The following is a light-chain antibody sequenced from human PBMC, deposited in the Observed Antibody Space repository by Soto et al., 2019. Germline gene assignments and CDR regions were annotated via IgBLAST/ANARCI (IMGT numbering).Light chain of an antibody. V-gene: IGKV3-20*01. Sequence: ERVMTQSPATRSVSPGERATLSCRARQSVSSNLAWYQQKPCQAPRLLIYGASSRATCIPDRFSGSGSGTDFTITISRLEPEDFAVYYCQQYGSSPWTFGQGTKV. J-gene: IGKJ1*01. CDR1: QSVSSN. CDR3: QQYGSSPWT. CDR2: GAS.